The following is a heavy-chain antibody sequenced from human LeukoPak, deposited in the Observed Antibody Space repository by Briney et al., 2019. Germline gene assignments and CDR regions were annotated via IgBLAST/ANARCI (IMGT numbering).Heavy chain of an antibody. CDR3: ARVNYGGNSFSDY. Sequence: GGSLRLSCEASGFTFSTYWMHWVRQAPGKGLAWVSRINSDGASTNYADSVKGRFTISRDNAKNTLYLQMNSLRAEDTAVYYCARVNYGGNSFSDYWGQGTLVTVSS. V-gene: IGHV3-74*01. CDR1: GFTFSTYW. J-gene: IGHJ4*02. CDR2: INSDGAST. D-gene: IGHD4-23*01.